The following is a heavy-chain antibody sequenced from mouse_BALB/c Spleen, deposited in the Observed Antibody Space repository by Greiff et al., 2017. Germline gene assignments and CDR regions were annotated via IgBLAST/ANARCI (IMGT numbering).Heavy chain of an antibody. J-gene: IGHJ4*01. CDR1: GFTFSNYW. Sequence: EVKLMESGGGLVQPGGSMKLSCVASGFTFSNYWMNWVRQSPEKGLEWVAEIRLKSNNYATHYAESVKGRFTISRDDSKSSVYLQMNNLRAEDTGIYYCTRGTMITGYAMDYWGQGTSVTVSS. D-gene: IGHD2-4*01. CDR3: TRGTMITGYAMDY. V-gene: IGHV6-6*02. CDR2: IRLKSNNYAT.